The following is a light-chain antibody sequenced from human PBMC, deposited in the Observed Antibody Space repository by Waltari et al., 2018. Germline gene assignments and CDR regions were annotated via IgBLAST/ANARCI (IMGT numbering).Light chain of an antibody. V-gene: IGKV3-11*01. CDR3: QQRSNWPPEYT. J-gene: IGKJ2*01. Sequence: EIVLTQSPATLSLSPGESATLSCRASQSVSSYLAWYQQKPGQAPRLLIYDAFNRATGIPARFSGSGSWTDFTLTISSLEPEDFAVYYCQQRSNWPPEYTFGQGTKLEI. CDR1: QSVSSY. CDR2: DAF.